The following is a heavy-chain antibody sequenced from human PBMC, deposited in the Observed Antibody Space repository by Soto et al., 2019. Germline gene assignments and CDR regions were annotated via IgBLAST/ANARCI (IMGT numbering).Heavy chain of an antibody. D-gene: IGHD3-9*01. V-gene: IGHV3-30*18. CDR1: GFTFSSYG. CDR3: AKLPQLRYFDREPAYFDY. J-gene: IGHJ4*02. CDR2: ISYDGSNK. Sequence: QVQLVESGGGVVQPGRSLRLSCAASGFTFSSYGMHWVRQAPGKGLEWVAVISYDGSNKYYADSVKGRFTISRDNSKNTLYLQMNSLRAEDTAVYYCAKLPQLRYFDREPAYFDYWGQGTLVTVSS.